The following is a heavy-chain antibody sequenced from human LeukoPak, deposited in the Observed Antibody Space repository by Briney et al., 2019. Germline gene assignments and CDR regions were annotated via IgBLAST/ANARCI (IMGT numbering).Heavy chain of an antibody. D-gene: IGHD4-11*01. V-gene: IGHV3-30*18. CDR3: AKDSDDYSNY. CDR1: GFTFSSYG. CDR2: ISYDGSNK. J-gene: IGHJ4*02. Sequence: GGSLRLSCAASGFTFSSYGMHWVRQAPGKGLEWVAVISYDGSNKYYADSVKGRFTISRDNPKNTLYLQMNGLRAEDTAVYYCAKDSDDYSNYWGQGTLVTVSS.